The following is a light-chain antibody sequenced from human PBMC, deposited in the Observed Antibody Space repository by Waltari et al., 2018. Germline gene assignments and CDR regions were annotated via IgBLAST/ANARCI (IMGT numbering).Light chain of an antibody. V-gene: IGKV3-11*01. CDR2: DSS. Sequence: EIVLTQSPATLSVSPGERATLSCRASQSVSSYLAWYQQKPGQAPRLLIYDSSNRATGIPARFSGIGSGTDFTLTLRSLEPEDFAVYYCQQPLNWPPLFTFGPGTKVDIK. CDR1: QSVSSY. CDR3: QQPLNWPPLFT. J-gene: IGKJ3*01.